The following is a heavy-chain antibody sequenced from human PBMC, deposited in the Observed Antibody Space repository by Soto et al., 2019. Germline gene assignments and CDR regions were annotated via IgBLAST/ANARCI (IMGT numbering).Heavy chain of an antibody. V-gene: IGHV1-46*01. CDR2: INPSGGST. Sequence: QVQLVQSGAEVKKPGASVKVSCKASGYTSTSYYMHWVRQAPGQGLEWMGIINPSGGSTSYAQNFQGRVIITRDTSSSTIYMALGALISEDTAVYYCARGAPSLELRHYWCQGILVHVSS. J-gene: IGHJ4*02. D-gene: IGHD1-7*01. CDR1: GYTSTSYY. CDR3: ARGAPSLELRHY.